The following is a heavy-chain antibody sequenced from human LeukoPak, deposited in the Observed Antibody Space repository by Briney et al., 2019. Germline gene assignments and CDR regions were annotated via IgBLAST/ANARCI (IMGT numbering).Heavy chain of an antibody. CDR3: ARPLVMEKASDGYMDWAFDI. CDR2: IYPGDSDT. J-gene: IGHJ3*02. CDR1: GYSFTNYW. V-gene: IGHV5-51*01. Sequence: PGESLKISCKGSGYSFTNYWIGWVRQMPGKGLEWMGIIYPGDSDTRYSPSFQGQVTISADKSISTAYLQWSSLKASDTAMYYCARPLVMEKASDGYMDWAFDIWGQGTMVTVSS. D-gene: IGHD5-24*01.